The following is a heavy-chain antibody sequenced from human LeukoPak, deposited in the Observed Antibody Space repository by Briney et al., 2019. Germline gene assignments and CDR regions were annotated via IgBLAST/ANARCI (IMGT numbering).Heavy chain of an antibody. CDR2: ISSSSSYI. J-gene: IGHJ6*02. Sequence: GGSLRLSCAASGFTFSSYSMNWVRQAPGKGLEWVSSISSSSSYIYYADSVEGRFTISRDNAKNSLYLQMNSLRAEDTAVYYCARDVGNSVLYYYGMDVWGQGTTVTVSS. CDR1: GFTFSSYS. CDR3: ARDVGNSVLYYYGMDV. D-gene: IGHD1-26*01. V-gene: IGHV3-21*01.